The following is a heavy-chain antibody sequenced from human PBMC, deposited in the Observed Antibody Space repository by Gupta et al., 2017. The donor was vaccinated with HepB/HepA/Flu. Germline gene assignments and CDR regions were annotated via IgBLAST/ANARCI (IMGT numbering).Heavy chain of an antibody. Sequence: EVQLVESGGGLVEPGGSLRLSCETSGFPFSEAYMHWVRQAPGKGLEGVGLIKRMTDGETTNYGAPVKGRFSISRDDSKTTAYIQMNSLKTEDTGVYYCWGYETWGQGTLVTVSS. V-gene: IGHV3-15*05. D-gene: IGHD3-16*01. CDR3: WGYET. CDR2: IKRMTDGETT. J-gene: IGHJ5*02. CDR1: GFPFSEAY.